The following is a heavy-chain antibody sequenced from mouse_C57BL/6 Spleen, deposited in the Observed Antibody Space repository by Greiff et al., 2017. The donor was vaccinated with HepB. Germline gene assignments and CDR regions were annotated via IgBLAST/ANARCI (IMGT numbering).Heavy chain of an antibody. CDR2: IRNKANGYTT. CDR3: ARILFITTVVATGAMDY. J-gene: IGHJ4*01. V-gene: IGHV7-3*01. D-gene: IGHD1-1*01. Sequence: EVKLVESGGGLVQPGGSLSLSCAASGFTFTDYYMSWVRQLPGKALEWLGFIRNKANGYTTEYSASVKGRFTISRDNSQSILYLQMNALRAEDSATYYCARILFITTVVATGAMDYWGQGTSVTVSS. CDR1: GFTFTDYY.